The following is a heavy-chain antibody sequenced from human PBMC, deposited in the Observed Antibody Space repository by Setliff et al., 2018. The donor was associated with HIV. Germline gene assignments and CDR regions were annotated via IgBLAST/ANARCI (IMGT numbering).Heavy chain of an antibody. J-gene: IGHJ4*02. CDR2: IYYTGST. Sequence: PSETLSLTCTVSGGSISSGVYYWSWIRQHPGKGLEWIGYIYYTGSTYYNPSLKSRLIMSVDTSKNQFSLKLTSVTAADTAVYYCARDPKHSSSGDLEYWSQGTLVTVSS. CDR1: GGSISSGVYY. CDR3: ARDPKHSSSGDLEY. D-gene: IGHD3-22*01. V-gene: IGHV4-31*02.